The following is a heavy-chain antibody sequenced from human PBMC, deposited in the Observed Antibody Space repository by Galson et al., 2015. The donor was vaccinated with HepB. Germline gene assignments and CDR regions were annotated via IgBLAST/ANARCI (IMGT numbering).Heavy chain of an antibody. CDR3: AKGYGLVDS. J-gene: IGHJ5*01. CDR2: ISGDGGRS. CDR1: GFMFDTHA. V-gene: IGHV3-23*01. Sequence: SLRLSCAASGFMFDTHAMSWVRQVPGKGLKWVSGISGDGGRSVYADSVKGRFTISKDNSKDTVYLQINSPRDEDTAVYYCAKGYGLVDSWGQGILVTVSS. D-gene: IGHD3-16*01.